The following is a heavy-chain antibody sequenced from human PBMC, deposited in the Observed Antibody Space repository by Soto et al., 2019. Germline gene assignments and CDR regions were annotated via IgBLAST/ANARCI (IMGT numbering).Heavy chain of an antibody. CDR1: GGSISSGDYY. Sequence: QVQLQESGPGLVKPSQTLSLTCTVSGGSISSGDYYWSWIRQPPGKGLEWIGYIYYSGSTYYNPSLKSRVTISVDTSKTQLSLKLSSVTAAYTAVYYCARVGVELWISLWGQGTLVTVSS. D-gene: IGHD7-27*01. CDR2: IYYSGST. J-gene: IGHJ4*02. CDR3: ARVGVELWISL. V-gene: IGHV4-30-4*01.